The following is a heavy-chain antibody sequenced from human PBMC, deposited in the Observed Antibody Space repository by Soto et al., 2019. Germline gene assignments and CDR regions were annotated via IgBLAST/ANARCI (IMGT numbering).Heavy chain of an antibody. Sequence: GGSLRLSCAASGFTFSSYSMNWVRQAPGKGLEWVSYISSSSSTIYYADSVKGRFTISRDNAKNSLYLQMNSLRAEDTAVYYCARGITNWGFDYWGQGTLVTVSS. J-gene: IGHJ4*02. D-gene: IGHD7-27*01. V-gene: IGHV3-48*04. CDR1: GFTFSSYS. CDR2: ISSSSSTI. CDR3: ARGITNWGFDY.